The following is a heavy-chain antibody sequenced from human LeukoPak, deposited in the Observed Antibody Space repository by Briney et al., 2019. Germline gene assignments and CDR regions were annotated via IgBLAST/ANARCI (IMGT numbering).Heavy chain of an antibody. CDR1: GYSFTSNW. CDR3: ARHPWGIKVADY. J-gene: IGHJ4*02. CDR2: IYRGDSET. D-gene: IGHD3-16*01. Sequence: GESLKISCKGSGYSFTSNWIGWVRQMPGKGLEWMGIIYRGDSETTYSPSFQGQVTISADKSITTAYLQWDSLKASDTAMYYCARHPWGIKVADYWGQGTLVTVSS. V-gene: IGHV5-51*01.